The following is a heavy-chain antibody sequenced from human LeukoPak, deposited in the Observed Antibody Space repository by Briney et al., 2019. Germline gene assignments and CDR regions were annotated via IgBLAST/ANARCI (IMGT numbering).Heavy chain of an antibody. CDR1: GGTFSSYA. J-gene: IGHJ6*04. CDR3: ARELAVAGRNYYYYGMDV. V-gene: IGHV1-69*06. D-gene: IGHD6-19*01. CDR2: IIPIFGTA. Sequence: SVKVSCKASGGTFSSYAISWVRQAPGQELEWMGGIIPIFGTANCAQKFQGRVTITADKSTSTAYMELSSLRSEDTAVYYCARELAVAGRNYYYYGMDVWGKGTTVTVSS.